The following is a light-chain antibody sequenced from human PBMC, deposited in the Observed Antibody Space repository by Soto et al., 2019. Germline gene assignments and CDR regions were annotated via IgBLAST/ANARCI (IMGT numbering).Light chain of an antibody. CDR2: DNN. J-gene: IGLJ2*01. CDR3: GTWDSSLSAGV. V-gene: IGLV1-51*01. Sequence: QSVLTQPPSVSAAPGQRVTISCSGSSSNIGKNYVSWYQQLPGTAPKLLIYDNNKRPSGIPDRFSGSKSGTSATLVITGLQTGDEAEYYCGTWDSSLSAGVIGGGTKLTVL. CDR1: SSNIGKNY.